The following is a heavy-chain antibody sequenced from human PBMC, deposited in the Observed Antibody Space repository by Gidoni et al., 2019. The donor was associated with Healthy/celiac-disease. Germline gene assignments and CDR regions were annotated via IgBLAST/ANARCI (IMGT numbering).Heavy chain of an antibody. V-gene: IGHV1-8*01. CDR1: GYPFPSYA. CDR3: ARGQEVGWLQRIYYYYGMDV. Sequence: QVQLVQSGAEVKKPGASVKVSCKASGYPFPSYAINWVRQATGQGLEWMGWMNPNSGNTGYAQKFQGRVTMTRNTSISTAYMELSSLRSEDTAVYYCARGQEVGWLQRIYYYYGMDVWGQGTTVTVSS. D-gene: IGHD5-12*01. J-gene: IGHJ6*02. CDR2: MNPNSGNT.